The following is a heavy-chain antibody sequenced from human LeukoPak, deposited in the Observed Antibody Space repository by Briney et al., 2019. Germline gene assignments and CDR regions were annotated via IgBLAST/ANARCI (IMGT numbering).Heavy chain of an antibody. CDR3: TRKTGGSSDFY. CDR2: IFHSGST. V-gene: IGHV4-28*01. CDR1: AYSISRNNW. D-gene: IGHD6-19*01. J-gene: IGHJ4*02. Sequence: SETPSLTCAVSAYSISRNNWGGWSRRHPGKGLEWIVYIFHSGSTYYNPSIKSRVTMSVDTSKNQFSLRLSSVTAVDTAVHYCTRKTGGSSDFYWGQGTLVTVSS.